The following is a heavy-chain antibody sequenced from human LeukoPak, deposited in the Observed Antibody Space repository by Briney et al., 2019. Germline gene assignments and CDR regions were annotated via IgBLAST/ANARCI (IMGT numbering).Heavy chain of an antibody. D-gene: IGHD6-19*01. V-gene: IGHV3-9*01. CDR1: GFTFDDYA. J-gene: IGHJ4*02. Sequence: GGSLRLSCAVSGFTFDDYAMHWVRHAPGKGLEWVSGISWNSGSIGYADSVKGRFTISRDNAKNSLYLQMNSLRAEDTALYYCARGDSSGWFFDYWGQGTLVTVSS. CDR3: ARGDSSGWFFDY. CDR2: ISWNSGSI.